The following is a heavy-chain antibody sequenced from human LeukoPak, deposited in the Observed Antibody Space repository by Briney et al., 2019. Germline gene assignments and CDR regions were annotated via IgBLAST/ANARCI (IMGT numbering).Heavy chain of an antibody. V-gene: IGHV4-34*01. D-gene: IGHD3-22*01. Sequence: PSETLSLTCAVYGGSFSGYYWSWIRQPPGKGLEWIGSIYYSGSTYYNPSLKSRVTISVDTSKNQFSLKLSSVTAADTAVYYCARHPHTYYYDSSGYPDNWGQGTLVTVSS. CDR1: GGSFSGYY. CDR2: IYYSGST. CDR3: ARHPHTYYYDSSGYPDN. J-gene: IGHJ4*02.